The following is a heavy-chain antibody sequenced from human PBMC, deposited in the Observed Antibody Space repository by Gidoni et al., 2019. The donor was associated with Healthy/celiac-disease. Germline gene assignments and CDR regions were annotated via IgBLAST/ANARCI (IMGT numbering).Heavy chain of an antibody. J-gene: IGHJ3*02. CDR2: IYPGDSDT. D-gene: IGHD3-16*02. V-gene: IGHV5-51*01. Sequence: EVQLVQSGAEVKKPGESLKISCTGSGYSFTSSWIGWVRQMPGKGLEWMGIIYPGDSDTRYSPSFQGQVTISADKSISTAYLQWSSLKASDTAMYYCARLLRLGELSPDDAFDIWGQGTMVTVSS. CDR3: ARLLRLGELSPDDAFDI. CDR1: GYSFTSSW.